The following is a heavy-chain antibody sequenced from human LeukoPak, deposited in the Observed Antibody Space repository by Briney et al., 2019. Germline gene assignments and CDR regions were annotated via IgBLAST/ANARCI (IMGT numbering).Heavy chain of an antibody. CDR3: AASVDTVIYHCYYAMDV. D-gene: IGHD5-18*01. Sequence: GTSVKVSCKASGFTFTTSAIQWVRQARGQRLEWIGWIVVGSGDTNYAQKFQERVTITRDMSTTTAYMELSSLRSEDTAIYYCAASVDTVIYHCYYAMDVWGQGTTLTVSS. V-gene: IGHV1-58*02. CDR2: IVVGSGDT. CDR1: GFTFTTSA. J-gene: IGHJ6*02.